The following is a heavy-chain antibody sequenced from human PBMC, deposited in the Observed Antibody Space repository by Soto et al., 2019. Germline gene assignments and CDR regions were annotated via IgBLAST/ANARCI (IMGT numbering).Heavy chain of an antibody. Sequence: SETLSLTCTVSGGSISSSSYYWGWIRQPPGKGLEWIGSIYYSGSTYYNPSLKSRVTISVDTSKNQFSLKLSSVTAEDTAVYYCARGDTAMVIDYWGQGTQVTVSS. J-gene: IGHJ4*02. D-gene: IGHD5-18*01. V-gene: IGHV4-39*01. CDR1: GGSISSSSYY. CDR2: IYYSGST. CDR3: ARGDTAMVIDY.